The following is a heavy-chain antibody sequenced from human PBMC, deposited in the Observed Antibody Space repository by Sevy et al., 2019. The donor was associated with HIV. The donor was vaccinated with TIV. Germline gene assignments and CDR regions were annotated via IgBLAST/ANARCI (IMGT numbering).Heavy chain of an antibody. CDR1: GGSISSSSYY. J-gene: IGHJ4*02. Sequence: SETLSLTCTVSGGSISSSSYYWGWIRQPPGKGLEWIGSIYYSGSTYYNPSLKSRVTISVDTSKNQFSLKLSSVTAADTAVYYCASPRGAMAGYYFDYWGQGTLVTVSS. CDR2: IYYSGST. V-gene: IGHV4-39*01. D-gene: IGHD3-10*01. CDR3: ASPRGAMAGYYFDY.